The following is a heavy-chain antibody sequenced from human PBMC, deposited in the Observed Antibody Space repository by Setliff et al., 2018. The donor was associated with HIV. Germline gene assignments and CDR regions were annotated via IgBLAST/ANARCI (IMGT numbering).Heavy chain of an antibody. D-gene: IGHD2-2*01. CDR2: VYHTGST. CDR1: GGSISSGSYY. CDR3: ARHAAGPDGPFDY. J-gene: IGHJ4*02. Sequence: SETLSLTCTVSGGSISSGSYYWSWIRQPAGKGLEWIGNVYHTGSTYYNPSLKSRVTISVDTSKNQFSLKLSSVIAADTAVYYCARHAAGPDGPFDYWGQGTLVTVSS. V-gene: IGHV4-61*09.